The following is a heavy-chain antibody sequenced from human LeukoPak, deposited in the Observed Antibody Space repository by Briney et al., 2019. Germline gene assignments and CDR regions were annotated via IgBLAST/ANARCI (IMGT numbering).Heavy chain of an antibody. CDR3: ARKEGPSIAARPIVN. D-gene: IGHD6-6*01. CDR1: GGSISSYY. CDR2: IYYSGST. V-gene: IGHV4-59*12. J-gene: IGHJ4*02. Sequence: PSETLSLTCTVSGGSISSYYWSWIRQPPGKGLEWIGYIYYSGSTNYNPSLKSRVTISVDRSKNQFSLRLNSVTAADTAVYYCARKEGPSIAARPIVNWGQGTLVTVSS.